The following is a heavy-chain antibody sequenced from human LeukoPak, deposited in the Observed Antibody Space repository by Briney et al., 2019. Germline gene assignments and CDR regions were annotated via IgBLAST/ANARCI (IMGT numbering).Heavy chain of an antibody. CDR3: ASTPTVYYYYMDV. J-gene: IGHJ6*03. CDR2: IYHSGNT. Sequence: SETLSLTCAVSGYSISSGYYWGWIRQPPGKGLGWIGSIYHSGNTYYNPSLKSRVTISVDTSENQFSLKLSSVTAADTAMYYCASTPTVYYYYMDVWGKGTTVTVSS. D-gene: IGHD1-14*01. CDR1: GYSISSGYY. V-gene: IGHV4-38-2*01.